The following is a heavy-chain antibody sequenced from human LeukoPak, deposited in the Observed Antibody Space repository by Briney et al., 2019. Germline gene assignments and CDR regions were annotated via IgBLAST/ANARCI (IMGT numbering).Heavy chain of an antibody. CDR3: ARGTLEHCSGASCYPLDS. J-gene: IGHJ5*01. CDR1: GFTFTSYA. Sequence: GGSLRLSCAASGFTFTSYAMSWVRQAPGKGLEWVSAISGSGGSTYYANSVKGRFTISRDHSKNTLYLQMNSLRAEDTAVYYCARGTLEHCSGASCYPLDSWGQGTLVTVSS. V-gene: IGHV3-23*01. CDR2: ISGSGGST. D-gene: IGHD2-15*01.